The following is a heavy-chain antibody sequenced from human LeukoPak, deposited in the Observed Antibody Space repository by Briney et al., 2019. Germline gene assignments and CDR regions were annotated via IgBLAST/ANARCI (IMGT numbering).Heavy chain of an antibody. J-gene: IGHJ6*03. CDR3: ARHHYYDSSGYYYYYYYYMDV. V-gene: IGHV4-38-2*01. CDR2: IYYSGST. D-gene: IGHD3-22*01. Sequence: SQTLSLTCSVSGYSISSDYYWGWIRQPPGKGLEWIGSIYYSGSTYYNPSLKSRVTISVDTSKNQFSLKLSSVTAADTAVYYCARHHYYDSSGYYYYYYYYMDVWGKGTTVTISS. CDR1: GYSISSDYY.